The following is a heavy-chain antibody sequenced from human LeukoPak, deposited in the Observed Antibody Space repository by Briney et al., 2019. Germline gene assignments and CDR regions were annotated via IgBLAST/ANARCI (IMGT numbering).Heavy chain of an antibody. CDR2: ISAYNGNT. V-gene: IGHV1-18*01. CDR1: GYTFTSYD. Sequence: GASVKVSCKASGYTFTSYDINWVRQAPGQGLEWMGWISAYNGNTNYAQKFQGRVTMTTDTSTSTAYMELRSLRSDDTAVYYCAREGDYYDSSGLVNYWGQGTLVTVSS. CDR3: AREGDYYDSSGLVNY. D-gene: IGHD3-22*01. J-gene: IGHJ4*02.